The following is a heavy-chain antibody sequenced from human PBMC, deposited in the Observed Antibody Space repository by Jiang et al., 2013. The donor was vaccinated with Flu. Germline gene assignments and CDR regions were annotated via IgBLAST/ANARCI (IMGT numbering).Heavy chain of an antibody. Sequence: GAEVKKPGESLKISCKGSGYTFTDNWIGWVRQMPGKGLEWMSIIYPGDSDTRYNPAFEGQVTISVDKSINTAYLQWTSLKASDTAVYFCGRQWGRTNPFQAMDVWGQGTTVVVSS. CDR1: GYTFTDNW. J-gene: IGHJ6*02. D-gene: IGHD2-15*01. V-gene: IGHV5-51*01. CDR3: GRQWGRTNPFQAMDV. CDR2: IYPGDSDT.